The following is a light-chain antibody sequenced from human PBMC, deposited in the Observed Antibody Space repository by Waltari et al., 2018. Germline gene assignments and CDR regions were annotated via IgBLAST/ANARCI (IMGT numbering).Light chain of an antibody. V-gene: IGLV3-21*04. Sequence: SYVLTQPPSVSVAPGKTARITCGGNNLGSKSVHWYQQKPGQAPVLVIYYDNDRPSGIPERFSGANSGNTATLTSSRVEAGDEADYYCQVWDSSSDHYVFGTGTKVTVL. CDR3: QVWDSSSDHYV. CDR2: YDN. J-gene: IGLJ1*01. CDR1: NLGSKS.